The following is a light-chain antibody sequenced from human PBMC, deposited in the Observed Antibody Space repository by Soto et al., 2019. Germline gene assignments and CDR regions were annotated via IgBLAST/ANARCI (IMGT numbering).Light chain of an antibody. Sequence: EIVMTQSPATLSVSPGERATLSCRASQNIDNKLVWYQQKPGQVPRLLIYDASTRATGIPARFSGSGSGTEFTLTISSLQSEDFAFYYFQHFHYSWTFVHRTKV. J-gene: IGKJ1*01. CDR1: QNIDNK. CDR3: QHFHYSWT. V-gene: IGKV3-15*01. CDR2: DAS.